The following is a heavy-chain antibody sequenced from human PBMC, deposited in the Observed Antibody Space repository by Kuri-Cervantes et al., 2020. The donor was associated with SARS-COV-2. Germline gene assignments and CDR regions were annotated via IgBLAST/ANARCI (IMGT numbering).Heavy chain of an antibody. CDR3: AKAYDPYGMDV. J-gene: IGHJ6*02. V-gene: IGHV3-30*18. CDR1: EFTFSSYG. D-gene: IGHD5-12*01. CDR2: ISYDGSNK. Sequence: GGSLRLSCAASEFTFSSYGMHWVRQAPGKGLEWVAVISYDGSNKYYADSVKGRFTISRDNSKNTLYLQMNSLRAEDTAVYYCAKAYDPYGMDVWGQGTTVTVSS.